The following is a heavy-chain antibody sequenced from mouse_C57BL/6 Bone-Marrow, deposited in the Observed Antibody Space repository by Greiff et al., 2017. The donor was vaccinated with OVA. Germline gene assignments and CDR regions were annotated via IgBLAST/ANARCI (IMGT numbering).Heavy chain of an antibody. CDR1: GYTFTSYW. CDR3: TLGGLRAYYFDY. J-gene: IGHJ2*01. V-gene: IGHV1-5*01. D-gene: IGHD2-2*01. CDR2: IYPGNSDT. Sequence: EVQLQQSGTVLARPGASVKMSCKTSGYTFTSYWMHWVKQRPGQGLEWIGAIYPGNSDTSYNQKFKGKAKLTAVTSASTAYMELSSLTNEDSAVYYCTLGGLRAYYFDYWGQGTTLTVSS.